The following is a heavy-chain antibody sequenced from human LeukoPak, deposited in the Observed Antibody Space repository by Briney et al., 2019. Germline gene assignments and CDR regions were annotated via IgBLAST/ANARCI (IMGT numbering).Heavy chain of an antibody. CDR3: ARDGDSRGCYYSWFDP. J-gene: IGHJ5*02. CDR2: ISYDGSNE. D-gene: IGHD3-22*01. V-gene: IGHV3-30*01. CDR1: GFTFSSYS. Sequence: GGSLRLSCAASGFTFSSYSMHWVRQAPGKGLEWVAIISYDGSNEYYGNSAKGRFTISRDNSKNILYLQMNSLRAEDTAVYYCARDGDSRGCYYSWFDPWGQGTLVTVSS.